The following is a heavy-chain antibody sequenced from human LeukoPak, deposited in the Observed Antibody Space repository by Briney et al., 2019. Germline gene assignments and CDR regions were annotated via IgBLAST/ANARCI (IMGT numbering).Heavy chain of an antibody. J-gene: IGHJ5*02. CDR3: AKGDGGDWFDP. CDR1: GDYIRSGGYY. D-gene: IGHD3-10*01. V-gene: IGHV4-31*03. Sequence: SSQTLSLTCTVSGDYIRSGGYYWSWIRQHPGRGLEWIGYIYYSGSTYFNPSLKGRLTISVDTSKNQFSLKMSSVTAADTAIYYCAKGDGGDWFDPWGQGTLVTVSS. CDR2: IYYSGST.